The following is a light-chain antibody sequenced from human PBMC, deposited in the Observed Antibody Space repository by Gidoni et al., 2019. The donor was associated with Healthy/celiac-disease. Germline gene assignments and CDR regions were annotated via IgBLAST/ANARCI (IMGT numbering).Light chain of an antibody. CDR3: MQALQTPRT. J-gene: IGKJ1*01. CDR2: LGS. CDR1: QSLLHSNGYNY. Sequence: DIVMTQSPLSLPVTPGEPASISCRSSQSLLHSNGYNYLDWYLQKPGQSPQLLIYLGSNRASGVPDMFSGSGSGTDFTLKISRVEAEDVGVYYCMQALQTPRTFGQXTKVEIK. V-gene: IGKV2-28*01.